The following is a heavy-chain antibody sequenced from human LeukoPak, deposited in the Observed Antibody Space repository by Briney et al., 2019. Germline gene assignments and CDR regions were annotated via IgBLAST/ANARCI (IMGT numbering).Heavy chain of an antibody. J-gene: IGHJ5*02. D-gene: IGHD3-10*01. Sequence: GGSLRLSCAASGFYFANYAMSWVRQAPGKGLEWVSVIYSGGSTYYADSVKGRFTISRDNSKNTLYLQMNSLRAEDTAVYYCARGAYGSGSYGDNWFDPWGQGTLVTVSS. CDR3: ARGAYGSGSYGDNWFDP. V-gene: IGHV3-66*01. CDR2: IYSGGST. CDR1: GFYFANYA.